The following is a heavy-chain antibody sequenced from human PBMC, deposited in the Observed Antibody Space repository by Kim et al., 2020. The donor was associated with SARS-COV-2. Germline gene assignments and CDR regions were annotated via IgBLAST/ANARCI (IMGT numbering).Heavy chain of an antibody. CDR3: ARDKGNDFWSGYYYYYYMDV. CDR1: GYTFTSYG. CDR2: ISAYNGNT. J-gene: IGHJ6*03. D-gene: IGHD3-3*01. Sequence: ASVKVSCKASGYTFTSYGISWVRQAPGQGLEWMGWISAYNGNTNYAQKLQGRVTMTTDTSTSTAYMELRSPRSDDTAVYYCARDKGNDFWSGYYYYYYMDVWGKGTTVTVSS. V-gene: IGHV1-18*01.